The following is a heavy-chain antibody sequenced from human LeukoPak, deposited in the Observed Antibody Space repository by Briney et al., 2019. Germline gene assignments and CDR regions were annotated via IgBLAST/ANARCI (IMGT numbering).Heavy chain of an antibody. V-gene: IGHV3-30*18. J-gene: IGHJ4*02. Sequence: PGGSLRLSCAASGFTFSSYGMHWVRQAPGKGLEWVAVISYDGSNKYYADSVKGRFTISRDNSKNTLYLQMNSLRAEDTAVYYCAKEPSGYSCGYSEYWGQGTLVTVSS. D-gene: IGHD5-18*01. CDR1: GFTFSSYG. CDR3: AKEPSGYSCGYSEY. CDR2: ISYDGSNK.